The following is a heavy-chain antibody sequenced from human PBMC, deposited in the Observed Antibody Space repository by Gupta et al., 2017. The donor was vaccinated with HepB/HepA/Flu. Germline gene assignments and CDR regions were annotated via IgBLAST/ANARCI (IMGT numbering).Heavy chain of an antibody. CDR1: GGSFSGYY. D-gene: IGHD3-10*01. Sequence: QVQLQQWGAGLLKPSETLSLTCAVYGGSFSGYYWSWIRQPPGKGLEWIGEINHSGSTNYNPSLKSRVTISVDTSKNQFSLKLSSVTAADTAVYYCARGKSNYYGSGSYYYWGQGTLVTVSS. J-gene: IGHJ4*02. CDR3: ARGKSNYYGSGSYYY. V-gene: IGHV4-34*01. CDR2: INHSGST.